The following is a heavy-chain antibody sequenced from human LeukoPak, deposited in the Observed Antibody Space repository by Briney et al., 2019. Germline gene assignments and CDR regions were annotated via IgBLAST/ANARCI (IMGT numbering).Heavy chain of an antibody. CDR3: ARLPVGYLWEIDHY. CDR2: INHSGCT. D-gene: IGHD1-26*01. Sequence: SETLSLTCTVSGGSFSDYWWSWIRQPPGKGLEWIGEINHSGCTNHNPSLKSRVTISVDTSKNQFSLKLSSVTAADTAVYYCARLPVGYLWEIDHYWGQGTLVTVSS. V-gene: IGHV4-34*01. J-gene: IGHJ4*02. CDR1: GGSFSDYW.